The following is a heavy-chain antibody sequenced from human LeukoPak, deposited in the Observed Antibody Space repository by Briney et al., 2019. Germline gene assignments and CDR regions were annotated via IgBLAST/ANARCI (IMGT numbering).Heavy chain of an antibody. V-gene: IGHV3-23*01. CDR3: ARDEGWIQLLF. D-gene: IGHD5-18*01. CDR1: GFTFSHCG. CDR2: LTANSRSA. J-gene: IGHJ4*02. Sequence: HPGGSLRLSCAASGFTFSHCGMNWVRQAPGKGLEWVSGLTANSRSAYYADSVKGRFTISRDNSENMVYLQMNSLRAEDTAMYYCARDEGWIQLLFRGQGTLVTVSS.